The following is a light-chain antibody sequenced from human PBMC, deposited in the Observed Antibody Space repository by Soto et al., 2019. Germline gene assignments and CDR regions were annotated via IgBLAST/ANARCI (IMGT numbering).Light chain of an antibody. V-gene: IGLV2-14*01. J-gene: IGLJ3*02. Sequence: QSALTQPASVSGSPGQSITISCTGTSSDVGAYNYVSWFQQHPGKAPKVVIYEVTNRPSGVSDRFSGSKSGNTASLTISGLQAEDEADYYCSSYTRSSTWVFGGGTKLTVL. CDR3: SSYTRSSTWV. CDR2: EVT. CDR1: SSDVGAYNY.